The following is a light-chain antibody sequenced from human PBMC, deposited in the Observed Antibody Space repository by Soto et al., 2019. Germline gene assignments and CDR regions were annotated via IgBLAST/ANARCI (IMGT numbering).Light chain of an antibody. CDR3: CSYAGSSTFVV. Sequence: QSVLTQPASVSGSPGQSITISCTGTSSDVGSYNLVSWYQHHPGKAPKLIIFEGSKRPSGVSNRFSGSKSGNTASLTISRLQAEDEADYYCCSYAGSSTFVVFGGGTKLTVL. CDR2: EGS. CDR1: SSDVGSYNL. J-gene: IGLJ3*02. V-gene: IGLV2-23*03.